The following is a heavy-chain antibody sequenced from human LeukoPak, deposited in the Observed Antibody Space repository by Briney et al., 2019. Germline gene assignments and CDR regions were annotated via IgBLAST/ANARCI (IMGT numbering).Heavy chain of an antibody. CDR1: GFSFNEYP. J-gene: IGHJ4*02. V-gene: IGHV3-43*02. CDR2: ISGDGSVT. D-gene: IGHD1-14*01. CDR3: ATGSQPGTTFDY. Sequence: GGSLRLSCAASGFSFNEYPMHWVRHAPGKGLEWVSLISGDGSVTSYADSVKGRFTISRDNSKNSLYLQMNSLRVEDTALYYCATGSQPGTTFDYWGQGTLVTASS.